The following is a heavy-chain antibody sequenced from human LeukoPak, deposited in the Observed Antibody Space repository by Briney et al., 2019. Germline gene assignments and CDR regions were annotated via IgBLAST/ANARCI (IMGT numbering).Heavy chain of an antibody. V-gene: IGHV3-23*01. J-gene: IGHJ5*02. D-gene: IGHD2-15*01. CDR2: ISGSGGST. Sequence: GGSLRLSCAASGFTFSSYAMSWVRQAPGKGLEWVSAISGSGGSTYYADSLKGRFTISRDNSKNTLYLQMNSLRAEDTAVYYCAKVLYCSGGSCYSVRVGTEWFDPWGQGTLVTVSS. CDR3: AKVLYCSGGSCYSVRVGTEWFDP. CDR1: GFTFSSYA.